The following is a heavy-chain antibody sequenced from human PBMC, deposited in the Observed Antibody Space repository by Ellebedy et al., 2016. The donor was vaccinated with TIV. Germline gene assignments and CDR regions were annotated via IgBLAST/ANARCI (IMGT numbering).Heavy chain of an antibody. J-gene: IGHJ4*02. Sequence: PGGSLRLSCVGSGFTFHNYDMHWVRQAPGKGLEWVSLLRGTSDDTYYADSVRGRFTISRDDAKTSLYLHMNSLRAEDTAVYYCAGFGAYPYWGQGTLVTVSS. CDR3: AGFGAYPY. D-gene: IGHD1-26*01. CDR1: GFTFHNYD. CDR2: LRGTSDDT. V-gene: IGHV3-21*06.